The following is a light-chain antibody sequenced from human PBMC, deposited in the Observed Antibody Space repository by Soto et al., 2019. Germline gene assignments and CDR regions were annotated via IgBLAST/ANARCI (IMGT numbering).Light chain of an antibody. Sequence: EIVMTQSPATLSLSPGERATLSCRASQSVSSSLAWYQQKRGQAPRLLIYGASTRATGFPARFSGSGSGTEFTLTISSLQSEDFAVYYCQQYNDWWTFGQGTTVDIK. CDR1: QSVSSS. CDR2: GAS. CDR3: QQYNDWWT. J-gene: IGKJ1*01. V-gene: IGKV3-15*01.